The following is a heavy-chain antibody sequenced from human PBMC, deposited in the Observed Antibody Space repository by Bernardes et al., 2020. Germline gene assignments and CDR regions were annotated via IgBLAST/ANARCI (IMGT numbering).Heavy chain of an antibody. CDR1: GGSISSSNW. CDR2: IYHSGST. Sequence: SETLSLTCAVSGGSISSSNWWSWVRQPPGKGLEWIGEIYHSGSTNYNPSLKSRVAISVDKSKNQFSLKLSSVTAADTAVYYCARGSYYSDYGSGSSWGQGTLVTVSS. D-gene: IGHD3-10*01. CDR3: ARGSYYSDYGSGSS. V-gene: IGHV4-4*02. J-gene: IGHJ4*02.